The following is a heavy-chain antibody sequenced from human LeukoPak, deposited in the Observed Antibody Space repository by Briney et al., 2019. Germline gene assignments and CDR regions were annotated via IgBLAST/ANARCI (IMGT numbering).Heavy chain of an antibody. D-gene: IGHD5-18*01. CDR1: GYTFTGYY. CDR3: ARGGYSYGSPDAFDI. V-gene: IGHV1-2*02. J-gene: IGHJ3*02. CDR2: INPNSGGT. Sequence: ASVRVSCKASGYTFTGYYMHWVRQAPGQGLEGMGWINPNSGGTNYAQKFQGRVTMTRDTSISTAYMELSRLRSGDTAVYYCARGGYSYGSPDAFDIWGQGTMVTVSS.